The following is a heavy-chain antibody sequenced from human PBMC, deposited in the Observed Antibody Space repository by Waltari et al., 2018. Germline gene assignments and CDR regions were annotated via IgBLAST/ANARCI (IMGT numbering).Heavy chain of an antibody. CDR2: SNPNSGGT. J-gene: IGHJ5*02. D-gene: IGHD1-1*01. CDR3: ARAGTEGWFDP. Sequence: LVQSGAEVKKPGASVQVSCKASGHTFNGYYIHWVRQAPGQGLEGMGWSNPNSGGTNYAQKFQGRVTMTRDTSFSTVYMERNRLRSDDTAVYFCARAGTEGWFDPWGQGTLVTVSS. CDR1: GHTFNGYY. V-gene: IGHV1-2*02.